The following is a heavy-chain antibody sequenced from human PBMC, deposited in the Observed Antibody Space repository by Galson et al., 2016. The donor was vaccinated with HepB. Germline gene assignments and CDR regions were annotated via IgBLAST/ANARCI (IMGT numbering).Heavy chain of an antibody. CDR3: ARPRRHCTSARCYHYGMGV. CDR2: IYPDDSDT. J-gene: IGHJ6*02. CDR1: GYSFTSYW. Sequence: QSGAEVKKPGESLKISCKGSGYSFTSYWVAWVRQMPGKGLEWMGIIYPDDSDTRYSPSFEGQVTISADKSISTVYLQWSTLKASDSAMYYCARPRRHCTSARCYHYGMGVWGQGTTVTVSS. D-gene: IGHD1-1*01. V-gene: IGHV5-51*01.